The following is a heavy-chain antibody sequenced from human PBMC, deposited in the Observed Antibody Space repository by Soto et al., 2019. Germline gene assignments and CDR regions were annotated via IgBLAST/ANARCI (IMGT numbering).Heavy chain of an antibody. V-gene: IGHV3-30*04. CDR2: ISYDGSNK. CDR1: GFTFSSYA. D-gene: IGHD4-17*01. CDR3: ARESNYGMDY. Sequence: GGSLRLSCAASGFTFSSYAMHWVRQAPGKGLEWVAVISYDGSNKYYADSVKGRFTISRDNSKNTLYLQMNSLRAEDTAVYYCARESNYGMDYWGQGTLVTVSS. J-gene: IGHJ4*02.